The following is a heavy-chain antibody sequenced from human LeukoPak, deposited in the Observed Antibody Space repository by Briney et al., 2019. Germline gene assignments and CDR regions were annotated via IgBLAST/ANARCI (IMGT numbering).Heavy chain of an antibody. CDR1: GGSISSGGYS. CDR3: ATGHVLRFLEWLYVGY. V-gene: IGHV4-30-2*01. J-gene: IGHJ4*02. Sequence: PSETLSLTCAVSGGSISSGGYSWSWIRQPPGKGLEWIGYIYHSGSTYYNPSLKSRVTISVDTSKNQFSLKLSSVTAADTAVYYCATGHVLRFLEWLYVGYWGQGTLVTVSS. D-gene: IGHD3-3*01. CDR2: IYHSGST.